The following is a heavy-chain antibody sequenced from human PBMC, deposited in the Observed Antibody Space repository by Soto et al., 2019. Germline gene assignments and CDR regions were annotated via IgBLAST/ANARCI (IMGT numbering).Heavy chain of an antibody. CDR1: GFTFSSYE. V-gene: IGHV3-48*03. Sequence: EVQLVESGGGLVQPGGSLRLSCAASGFTFSSYEMNWDRQAPGKGLEWVSYISSSGSTIYYADSVKGRFTISRDNAKNSLYLQMNSLRAEDTAVYYCARAGSWYDNWFDPWGQGTLVTVSS. CDR3: ARAGSWYDNWFDP. D-gene: IGHD6-13*01. J-gene: IGHJ5*02. CDR2: ISSSGSTI.